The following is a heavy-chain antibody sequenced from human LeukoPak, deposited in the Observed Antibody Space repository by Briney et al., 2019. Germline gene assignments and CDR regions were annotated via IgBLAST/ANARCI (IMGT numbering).Heavy chain of an antibody. CDR3: ARVSVCYGSYLAY. Sequence: PGGSLRLSCAASGYTFSSHGWTWVRQAPGKGLEWVSTINGAGDNTYYAETVKGRFTISRDNSKNTLYLQMHSLRAEDTAIYYCARVSVCYGSYLAYWGQGTLVTVS. D-gene: IGHD3-16*01. J-gene: IGHJ4*02. CDR2: INGAGDNT. V-gene: IGHV3-23*01. CDR1: GYTFSSHG.